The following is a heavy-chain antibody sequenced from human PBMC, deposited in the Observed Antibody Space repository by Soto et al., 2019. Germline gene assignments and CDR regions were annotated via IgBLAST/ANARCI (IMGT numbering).Heavy chain of an antibody. CDR3: ARVGGDDFGDSGGFDY. J-gene: IGHJ4*02. D-gene: IGHD4-17*01. V-gene: IGHV4-59*01. CDR1: GGSIRHYF. CDR2: IYYSGRT. Sequence: PSETLSLTCTVSGGSIRHYFWTWILQPPGKGLEWIGYIYYSGRTNYIPSLKSRVSISVDTSKNHFSLQLRSVTAADTAVYYCARVGGDDFGDSGGFDYWGQGTLVTVSS.